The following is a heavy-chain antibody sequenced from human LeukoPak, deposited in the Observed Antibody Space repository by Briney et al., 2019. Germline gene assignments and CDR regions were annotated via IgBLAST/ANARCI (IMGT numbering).Heavy chain of an antibody. Sequence: PGGSLRLSCAASGFTFSHYAMHWGRQAPGKGLEWVAVISFDGTNKFYADSVKGRFTISRDNSKNALYLQMNSLRAEDTAVYYCAKGGYYERPWYFDYWGQGTQVADSS. D-gene: IGHD3-22*01. V-gene: IGHV3-30*18. J-gene: IGHJ4*02. CDR3: AKGGYYERPWYFDY. CDR1: GFTFSHYA. CDR2: ISFDGTNK.